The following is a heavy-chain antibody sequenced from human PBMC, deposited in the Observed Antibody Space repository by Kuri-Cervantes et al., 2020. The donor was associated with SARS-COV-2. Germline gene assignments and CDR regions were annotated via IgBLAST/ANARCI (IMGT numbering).Heavy chain of an antibody. D-gene: IGHD3-3*01. CDR3: AKVGYYDFWSGYSSYYFDY. V-gene: IGHV3-23*01. CDR2: ISGSGGST. J-gene: IGHJ4*02. CDR1: GFTFSSYA. Sequence: GESLKISCAASGFTFSSYAMSWVRQAPGKGLGWVSAISGSGGSTYYADSVKSRFTISRDNSNYTLYLQMNSLRAEDTDVYYCAKVGYYDFWSGYSSYYFDYWGQGTLVTVSS.